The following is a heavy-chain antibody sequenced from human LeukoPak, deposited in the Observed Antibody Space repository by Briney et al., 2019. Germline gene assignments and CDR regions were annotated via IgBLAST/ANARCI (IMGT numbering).Heavy chain of an antibody. D-gene: IGHD6-13*01. CDR3: ARGPKLYSSSWYSGDY. CDR2: INSDGSST. Sequence: GGSLRLSCAASGFTFSSYWMHWVRQAPGKGLVWVSRINSDGSSTSYADSVKGRFTISRDNAKNSLYLQMNSLRAEDTAVYYCARGPKLYSSSWYSGDYWGQGTLVTVSS. J-gene: IGHJ4*02. V-gene: IGHV3-74*01. CDR1: GFTFSSYW.